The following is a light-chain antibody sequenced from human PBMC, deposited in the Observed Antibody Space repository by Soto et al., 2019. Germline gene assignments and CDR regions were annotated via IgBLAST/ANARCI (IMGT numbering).Light chain of an antibody. Sequence: EIVLTQSPGTLSLSPGERATLSCRASQSFSSNYLAWYQHKPGQAPRLLIYDASSRATGIPDRFSGSGSGTDFTLTISRLEPEDFAVYYCQQYGSSPPYTFGQGTKLEIK. CDR1: QSFSSNY. J-gene: IGKJ2*01. CDR2: DAS. V-gene: IGKV3-20*01. CDR3: QQYGSSPPYT.